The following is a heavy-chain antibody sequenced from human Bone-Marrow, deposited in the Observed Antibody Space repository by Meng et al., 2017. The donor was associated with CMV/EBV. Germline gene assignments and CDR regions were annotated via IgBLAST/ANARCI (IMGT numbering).Heavy chain of an antibody. CDR1: GFTFSSYS. CDR2: ISKGGPTI. D-gene: IGHD2-8*01. V-gene: IGHV3-48*04. Sequence: GGSLRLSCAASGFTFSSYSMNWVRQAPGKGLEWVSYISKGGPTIYYADSVKGRFTISRDNAKNSLYLQMDGLRAEDTAVYYCGGTDGRGMDVWGQGTTVNVAS. CDR3: GGTDGRGMDV. J-gene: IGHJ6*02.